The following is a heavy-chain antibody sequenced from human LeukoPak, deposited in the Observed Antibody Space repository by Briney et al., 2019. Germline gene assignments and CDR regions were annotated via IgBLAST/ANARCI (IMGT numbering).Heavy chain of an antibody. J-gene: IGHJ6*03. CDR3: ARVKDPGGYYYYYYMDV. V-gene: IGHV4-34*01. CDR1: GGSISSYY. D-gene: IGHD3-16*01. CDR2: INDSGST. Sequence: TSETLSLTCTVSGGSISSYYWSWIRQPPGKGLEWIGEINDSGSTKYNPSLKSRVTISIDTSKNQFSLKVTSVTAADTAVYYCARVKDPGGYYYYYYMDVWGKGTTVTVSS.